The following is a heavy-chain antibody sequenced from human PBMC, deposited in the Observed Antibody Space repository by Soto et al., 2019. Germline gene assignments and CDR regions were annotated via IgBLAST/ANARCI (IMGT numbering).Heavy chain of an antibody. CDR2: IYYSGST. CDR1: GGSISSGGYY. CDR3: ARDHHYYDSSGYTDYGMDV. V-gene: IGHV4-31*03. Sequence: SETLSLTCTVSGGSISSGGYYWSWIRQHPGKGLEWIGYIYYSGSTYYNPSLKSRVTISVDTSKNQFSLKLSSVTAADTAVYYCARDHHYYDSSGYTDYGMDVWGQGTTVTVSS. D-gene: IGHD3-22*01. J-gene: IGHJ6*02.